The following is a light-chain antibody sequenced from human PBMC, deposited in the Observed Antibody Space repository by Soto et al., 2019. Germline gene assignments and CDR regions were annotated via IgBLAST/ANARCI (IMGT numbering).Light chain of an antibody. CDR3: QQASNFPLT. V-gene: IGKV1-12*01. CDR1: QDISRW. CDR2: AAS. Sequence: DLQMTQSPPSLSASVLDRATITCRASQDISRWLAWFQQRPGRAPNLLIYAASTLQSGVPSRFSGSGSGTVFTLTISSLQPEDFGTYYCQQASNFPLTFGGGTKVDNK. J-gene: IGKJ4*01.